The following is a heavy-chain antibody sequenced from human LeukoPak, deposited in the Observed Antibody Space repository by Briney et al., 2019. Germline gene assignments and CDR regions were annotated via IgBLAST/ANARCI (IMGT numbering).Heavy chain of an antibody. Sequence: ASVKVSSKASGYTFTGYYMHWVRQAPGQGLEWMGWINPNSGGTNYAQKFQGRVTMTRDTSISTAYMELSRLRSDDTAVYYCANNIAAAAPFDYWGQGTLVTVSS. CDR3: ANNIAAAAPFDY. CDR1: GYTFTGYY. V-gene: IGHV1-2*02. D-gene: IGHD6-13*01. CDR2: INPNSGGT. J-gene: IGHJ4*02.